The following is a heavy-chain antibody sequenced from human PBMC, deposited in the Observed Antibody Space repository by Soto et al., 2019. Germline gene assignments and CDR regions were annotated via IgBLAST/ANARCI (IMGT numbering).Heavy chain of an antibody. V-gene: IGHV3-21*01. Sequence: VQLVESGGGLVKPGGSLRLSCAASGFTFSSYSMNWVRQAPGKGLEWVSSISSSSSYIYYADSVKGRFTISRDNAKNSLYLQMNSLRAEDTAVYYCAREEIDGDYGLDAFDIWGQGTMVTVSS. CDR3: AREEIDGDYGLDAFDI. D-gene: IGHD4-17*01. CDR2: ISSSSSYI. CDR1: GFTFSSYS. J-gene: IGHJ3*02.